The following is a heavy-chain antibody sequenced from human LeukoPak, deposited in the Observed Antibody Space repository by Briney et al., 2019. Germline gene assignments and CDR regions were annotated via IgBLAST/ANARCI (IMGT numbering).Heavy chain of an antibody. D-gene: IGHD3-3*01. CDR2: ISAYNGNT. J-gene: IGHJ5*02. Sequence: GASVKVSCKASGYTFTSYGISWVRQAPGQGLEWIGWISAYNGNTNYAQKLQGRVTMTTDTSTSTAYMELRSLRSDDTAVYYCARESLEYYDFWSGHWVFDPWGQGTLVTVSS. CDR1: GYTFTSYG. V-gene: IGHV1-18*01. CDR3: ARESLEYYDFWSGHWVFDP.